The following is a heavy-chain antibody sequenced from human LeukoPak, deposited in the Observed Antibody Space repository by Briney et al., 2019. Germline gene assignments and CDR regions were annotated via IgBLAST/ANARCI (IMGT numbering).Heavy chain of an antibody. D-gene: IGHD2-2*01. J-gene: IGHJ4*02. V-gene: IGHV3-30*02. Sequence: PGGSLRLSCAASGFTFSSYGMHWVRQAPGKGLEWVAFIRYDGSNKYYADSVKGRFTISRDNSKNTLYLQMNSLRAEDTAVYYCAKDAGYCSSTSCYSYFDYWGQGTLVTVSS. CDR1: GFTFSSYG. CDR2: IRYDGSNK. CDR3: AKDAGYCSSTSCYSYFDY.